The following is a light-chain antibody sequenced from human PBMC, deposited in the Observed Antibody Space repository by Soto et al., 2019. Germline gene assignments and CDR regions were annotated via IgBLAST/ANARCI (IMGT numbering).Light chain of an antibody. CDR2: DVT. Sequence: QSVLTQPRSVSGSPGQSVTISCTGTNSDVGLYNYVSWYQHHPGEVPKLIIYDVTKRPSGVPDRFSASKSGDTASLTISGLQAEDEADYYCCSYAGTSFYVFGTGTKVTVL. CDR1: NSDVGLYNY. J-gene: IGLJ1*01. CDR3: CSYAGTSFYV. V-gene: IGLV2-11*01.